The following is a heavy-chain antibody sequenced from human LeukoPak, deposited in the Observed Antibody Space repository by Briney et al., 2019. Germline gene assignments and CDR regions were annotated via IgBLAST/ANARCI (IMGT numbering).Heavy chain of an antibody. Sequence: PSETLSLTCAVYGGSFSGYYWTWIRQPPGKGLEWIGEINHSGNTNYNPSLKSRVTMSVDTSENQFSLKLSSVTAADSAVYYCARVIAAAEAVDYWGQGTLVTVSS. J-gene: IGHJ4*02. D-gene: IGHD6-13*01. V-gene: IGHV4-34*09. CDR2: INHSGNT. CDR1: GGSFSGYY. CDR3: ARVIAAAEAVDY.